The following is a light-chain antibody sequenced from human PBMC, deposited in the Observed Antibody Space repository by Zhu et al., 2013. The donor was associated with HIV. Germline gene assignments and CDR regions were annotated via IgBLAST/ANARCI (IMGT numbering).Light chain of an antibody. Sequence: EIVMTQSPATLSVSPGERATLSCRASQSVRSTSLAWYQQKPGQAPRLLIYDASNRATGIPARFSGSGSGADFSLTISSPQSEDLAVYYCQHYSNWPPWTFGQGTKLEFK. J-gene: IGKJ1*01. CDR3: QHYSNWPPWT. CDR1: QSVRST. V-gene: IGKV3D-15*01. CDR2: DAS.